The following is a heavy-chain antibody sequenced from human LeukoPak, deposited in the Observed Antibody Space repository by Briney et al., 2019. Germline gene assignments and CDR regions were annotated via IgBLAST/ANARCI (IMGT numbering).Heavy chain of an antibody. CDR1: GGSISSGGYS. V-gene: IGHV4-61*08. CDR3: ARSGQQLVHWFDP. D-gene: IGHD6-13*01. J-gene: IGHJ5*02. CDR2: IYYSGST. Sequence: SETLSLTCAVSGGSISSGGYSWSWIRQPPGKGLEWIGYIYYSGSTNYNPSLKSRVTISVDTSKNQFSLKLRSVTAADTAVYYCARSGQQLVHWFDPWGQGTLVTVSS.